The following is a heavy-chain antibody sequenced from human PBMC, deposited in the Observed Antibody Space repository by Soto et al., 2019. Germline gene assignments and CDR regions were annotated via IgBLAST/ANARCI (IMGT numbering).Heavy chain of an antibody. V-gene: IGHV3-74*01. CDR2: INSDGSST. CDR3: ARVDCSGGSCDHDYYYYGMDV. D-gene: IGHD2-15*01. Sequence: GGSLRLSCAASGFTFISYWMHWVRQAPGKGLVWVSRINSDGSSTSYADSVKGRFTISRDNAKNTLYLQMNSLRAEDTAVYYCARVDCSGGSCDHDYYYYGMDVWGQGTTVTRLL. J-gene: IGHJ6*02. CDR1: GFTFISYW.